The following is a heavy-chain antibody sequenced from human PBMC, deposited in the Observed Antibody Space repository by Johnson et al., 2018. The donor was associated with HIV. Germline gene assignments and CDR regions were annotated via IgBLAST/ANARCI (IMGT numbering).Heavy chain of an antibody. Sequence: VQLVESGGGLVKPGGSLRLSCAASGFTFSSYAMSWVRQAPGKGLEWVSAISGSGGSTYYADSVKGRFTISRDNSKNTLYLQMNSLRVDDTAVYYCARDGGRGDFDIWGHGTRVSVSS. CDR2: ISGSGGST. J-gene: IGHJ3*02. CDR3: ARDGGRGDFDI. CDR1: GFTFSSYA. V-gene: IGHV3-23*04. D-gene: IGHD3-16*01.